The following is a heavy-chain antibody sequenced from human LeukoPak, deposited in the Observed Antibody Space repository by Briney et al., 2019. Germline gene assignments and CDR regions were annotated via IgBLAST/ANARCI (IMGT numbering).Heavy chain of an antibody. CDR3: ARYDSSGFYQYYFDY. D-gene: IGHD3-22*01. J-gene: IGHJ4*02. Sequence: SETLSLTCSVSGGSISSFYWSWVRQPAGKGLEWIGRISTRGNADYNPSLKSRVAISVDTSKKQFSLKLSSVTAADTAVYYCARYDSSGFYQYYFDYWGLGTLVTVSS. CDR1: GGSISSFY. CDR2: ISTRGNA. V-gene: IGHV4-4*07.